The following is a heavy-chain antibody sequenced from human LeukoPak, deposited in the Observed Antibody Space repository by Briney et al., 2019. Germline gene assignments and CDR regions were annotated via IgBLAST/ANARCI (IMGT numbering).Heavy chain of an antibody. V-gene: IGHV4-39*01. Sequence: PSETLSLTCSVSGGSISSSTYYWGWIRRPPGRGLEWIGSIYYSGSTYYNPSLKSRVTISVDTSKNQFSLKLSSVTAADTAVYYCARRSSGWYLNFDYWCQGTLVTVSS. CDR3: ARRSSGWYLNFDY. J-gene: IGHJ4*02. CDR2: IYYSGST. D-gene: IGHD6-19*01. CDR1: GGSISSSTYY.